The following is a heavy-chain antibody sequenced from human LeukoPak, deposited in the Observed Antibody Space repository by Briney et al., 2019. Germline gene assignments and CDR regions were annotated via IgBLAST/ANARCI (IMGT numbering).Heavy chain of an antibody. CDR3: ARVRSGAAAGRWEIYYYYYYMDV. D-gene: IGHD6-13*01. Sequence: SETLSLTCAVYGGSFSGYYWSWIRQPPGKGLEWIGEINHSGSTNYNPSLKSRVTISVDTSKNQSSLKLSSVTAADTAVYYCARVRSGAAAGRWEIYYYYYYMDVWGKGTTVTVSS. CDR2: INHSGST. J-gene: IGHJ6*03. V-gene: IGHV4-34*01. CDR1: GGSFSGYY.